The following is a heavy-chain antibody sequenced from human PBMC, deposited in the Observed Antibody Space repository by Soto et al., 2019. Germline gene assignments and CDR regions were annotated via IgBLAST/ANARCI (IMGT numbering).Heavy chain of an antibody. D-gene: IGHD6-19*01. J-gene: IGHJ4*02. V-gene: IGHV4-59*08. CDR1: GGSITFNF. Sequence: PSETLSLTCTVSGGSITFNFWSWIRQPPGKGLEWIGYIFHTGNTDYNPSLKSRVTMSVDTSKNRLSLKLDSVTAADTAVYYCARGSGRLDYWGQGTLVTVSS. CDR2: IFHTGNT. CDR3: ARGSGRLDY.